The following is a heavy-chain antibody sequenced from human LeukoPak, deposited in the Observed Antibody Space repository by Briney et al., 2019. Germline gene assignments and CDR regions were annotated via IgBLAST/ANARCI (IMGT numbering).Heavy chain of an antibody. V-gene: IGHV3-30*18. CDR1: GFSFSSYG. Sequence: GRSLRLSCAASGFSFSSYGMDWVRQAPGKGLEWVAVISYDGSNKYYADSVKGRFTISRDNSKNTLYLQMNSLRAEDTAVYYCAKDRISQGSGSYYSLGLGYWGQGTLVTVSS. CDR3: AKDRISQGSGSYYSLGLGY. D-gene: IGHD3-10*01. J-gene: IGHJ4*02. CDR2: ISYDGSNK.